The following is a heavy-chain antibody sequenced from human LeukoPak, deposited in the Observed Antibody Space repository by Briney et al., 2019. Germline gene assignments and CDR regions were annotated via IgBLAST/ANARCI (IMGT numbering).Heavy chain of an antibody. CDR1: GYTFTSYY. J-gene: IGHJ4*02. CDR3: ARDKLKYCSGGSCYSGHYLDY. V-gene: IGHV3-30*03. Sequence: SCKASGYTFTSYYMHWVRQAPGKGLEWVAILSYDGSNKYYADSVKGRFTISRDNSKNTLYLQMNSLRAEDTAVHYCARDKLKYCSGGSCYSGHYLDYWGQGTLVTVSS. D-gene: IGHD2-15*01. CDR2: LSYDGSNK.